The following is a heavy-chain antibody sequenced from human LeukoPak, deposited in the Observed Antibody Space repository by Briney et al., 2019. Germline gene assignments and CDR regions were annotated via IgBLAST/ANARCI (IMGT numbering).Heavy chain of an antibody. Sequence: ASVKVSCKASGYTFTSYDINWVRQAPGQGLEWMGWISAYNGNTNYAQKLQGRVTMTTDTSTSTAYMELRSLRSDDTAVYYCARKNYDFWSGSPTLYYYYYMDVWGKGTTVTVSS. CDR2: ISAYNGNT. V-gene: IGHV1-18*01. J-gene: IGHJ6*03. D-gene: IGHD3-3*01. CDR1: GYTFTSYD. CDR3: ARKNYDFWSGSPTLYYYYYMDV.